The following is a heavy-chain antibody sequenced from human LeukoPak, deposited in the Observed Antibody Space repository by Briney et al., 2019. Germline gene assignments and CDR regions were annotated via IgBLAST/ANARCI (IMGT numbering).Heavy chain of an antibody. Sequence: SGPALVKPTQTLTLTCTFSGFSLSTSGMCVSWIRQPPGKALEWLALIDWDNDKYYSTSLKTRLTVSKDTSKNQVVLTLTNMDLVDTATYYCARMSYDILTGYYKGAFDIWGQGTMVTVSS. CDR2: IDWDNDK. CDR3: ARMSYDILTGYYKGAFDI. CDR1: GFSLSTSGMC. V-gene: IGHV2-70*01. D-gene: IGHD3-9*01. J-gene: IGHJ3*02.